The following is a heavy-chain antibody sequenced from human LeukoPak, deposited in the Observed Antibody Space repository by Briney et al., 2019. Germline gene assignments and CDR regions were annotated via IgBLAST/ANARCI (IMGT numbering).Heavy chain of an antibody. V-gene: IGHV1-69*06. CDR3: ARGVRMSEDIVVVVAASKDY. CDR1: GGTFSSYA. D-gene: IGHD2-15*01. J-gene: IGHJ4*02. Sequence: SVKVSCKASGGTFSSYAISWVRQAPGQGLEWMGGIIPIFGTANYAQKFQGRVTITADKSTSTAYMELSSLRSEDTAVYYCARGVRMSEDIVVVVAASKDYWGQGTLVTVSS. CDR2: IIPIFGTA.